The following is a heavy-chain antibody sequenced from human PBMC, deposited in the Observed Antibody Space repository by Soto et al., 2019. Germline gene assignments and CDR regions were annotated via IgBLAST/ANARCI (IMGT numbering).Heavy chain of an antibody. CDR3: ARDGYNHLPFDY. J-gene: IGHJ4*02. CDR2: ISGTGADS. Sequence: EVQLVESGGGLEQPGGSLRLACEASGFTLSTYAMSWVRQTPGKGLEWVSHISGTGADSQYADSVKGRFTISRDNSKNMLFLQMNSLRVEDTAVYYCARDGYNHLPFDYWGQGTPVTVSS. V-gene: IGHV3-23*04. CDR1: GFTLSTYA. D-gene: IGHD1-1*01.